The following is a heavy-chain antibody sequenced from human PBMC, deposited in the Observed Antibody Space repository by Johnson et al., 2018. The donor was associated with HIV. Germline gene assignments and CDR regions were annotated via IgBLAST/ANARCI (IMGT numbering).Heavy chain of an antibody. J-gene: IGHJ3*02. V-gene: IGHV3-NL1*01. CDR1: GFTFTTYG. Sequence: QVQLVESGGGVVQPGGSLRLSCAASGFTFTTYGMHWVRQAPGKGLEWVSAISGSGGSTYYADSVKGRFTISRDNSKNTLYLQMNSLRVEDTALYYCARPADYGDYSRDAFDIWGQGTMVTVSS. D-gene: IGHD4-17*01. CDR3: ARPADYGDYSRDAFDI. CDR2: ISGSGGST.